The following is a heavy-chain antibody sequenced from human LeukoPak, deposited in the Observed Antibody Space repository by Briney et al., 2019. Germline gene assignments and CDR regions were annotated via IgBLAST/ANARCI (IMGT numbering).Heavy chain of an antibody. D-gene: IGHD6-13*01. V-gene: IGHV3-23*01. CDR3: AREDTGYSSSWTDY. J-gene: IGHJ4*02. CDR2: IGSDNKP. CDR1: GFTFSAYA. Sequence: PGGSLRLSCEASGFTFSAYAMTWVRQAPGKGLEWVSSIGSDNKPHYSESVKGRFAISRDNSKSMLFLQLNSPRAEDTALYYCAREDTGYSSSWTDYWGQGTLVTVSS.